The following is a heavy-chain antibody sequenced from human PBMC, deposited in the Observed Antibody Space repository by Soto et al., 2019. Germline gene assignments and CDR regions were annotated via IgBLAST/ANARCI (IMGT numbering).Heavy chain of an antibody. D-gene: IGHD6-19*01. J-gene: IGHJ6*02. CDR3: ATSPIAVAGMYYGMDV. Sequence: SVKVSCTASGGTFSSYAISWVRQAPGQGLEWMGGIIPIFGTANYAQKFQGRVTITADESTSTAYMELSSLRSEDTAVYYCATSPIAVAGMYYGMDVWGQGTTVTVSS. CDR2: IIPIFGTA. CDR1: GGTFSSYA. V-gene: IGHV1-69*13.